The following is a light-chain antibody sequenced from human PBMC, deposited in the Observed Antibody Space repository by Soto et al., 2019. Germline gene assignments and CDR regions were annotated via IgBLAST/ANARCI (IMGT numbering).Light chain of an antibody. J-gene: IGKJ1*01. CDR2: DAS. V-gene: IGKV1-5*02. CDR3: QQYSVYWT. CDR1: QSVSTR. Sequence: DIQMTQSPSSLSASVGDRFTIICRASQSVSTRLAWHQQKPGKAPKVLIYDASSWGGGVPSRFTGSGSGTEFTLTINSLQPDDFATYYCQQYSVYWTFGQGTKVDIK.